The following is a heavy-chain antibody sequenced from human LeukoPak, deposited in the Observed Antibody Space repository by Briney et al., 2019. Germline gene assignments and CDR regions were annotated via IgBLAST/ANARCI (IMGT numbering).Heavy chain of an antibody. Sequence: GGSLRLSCAASGFIFSNYAMTWARLTPGKGLEWVSAISGSGGSTYYADSVKGRFTISRDNSKNTLYLQMNSLRAEDTAVYYCAKVDDYGDYVGAFDIWGQGTMVTVSS. CDR2: ISGSGGST. CDR3: AKVDDYGDYVGAFDI. CDR1: GFIFSNYA. V-gene: IGHV3-23*01. D-gene: IGHD4-17*01. J-gene: IGHJ3*02.